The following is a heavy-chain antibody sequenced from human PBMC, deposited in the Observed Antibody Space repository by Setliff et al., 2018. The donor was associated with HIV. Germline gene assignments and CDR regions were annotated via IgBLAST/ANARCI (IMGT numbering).Heavy chain of an antibody. V-gene: IGHV1-3*01. D-gene: IGHD3-10*01. CDR3: ARGALLAAFDFDH. Sequence: GASVKVSCKASGYTFTTYSLHWVRQTPGQSIEWMGWINVGNGDTKYSRELQGRIIITRDTSANTVYMELSSLRFDDTAVYFCARGALLAAFDFDHWGHGTLVTVSS. J-gene: IGHJ4*01. CDR1: GYTFTTYS. CDR2: INVGNGDT.